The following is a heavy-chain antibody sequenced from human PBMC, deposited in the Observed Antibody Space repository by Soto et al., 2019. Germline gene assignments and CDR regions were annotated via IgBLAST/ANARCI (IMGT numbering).Heavy chain of an antibody. CDR1: GFTFSSYG. D-gene: IGHD1-7*01. Sequence: QVQLVESGGGVVQPGRSLRLSCAASGFTFSSYGMHWVRQAPGKGLEWVAVIWYDGSNKYYADSVKGLFTISRDNSKNTLYLQMNSLRAEDTAVYYCARGGGLELRGFDYWGQGTLVTVSS. V-gene: IGHV3-33*01. CDR2: IWYDGSNK. J-gene: IGHJ4*02. CDR3: ARGGGLELRGFDY.